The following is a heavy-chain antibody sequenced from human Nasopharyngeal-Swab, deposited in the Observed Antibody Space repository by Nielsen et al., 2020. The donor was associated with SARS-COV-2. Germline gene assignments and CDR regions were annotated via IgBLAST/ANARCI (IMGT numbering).Heavy chain of an antibody. J-gene: IGHJ4*02. Sequence: GESLKISCAASGFTFSSYAMSWVRQAPGKGLEWVSAITGNGGSTYYAGSVKGRFTISRDNSKNTLYLQMNSLRAEDTAVYYCAKELSSSWWYWGQGTLVTVSS. CDR2: ITGNGGST. CDR1: GFTFSSYA. V-gene: IGHV3-23*01. D-gene: IGHD6-13*01. CDR3: AKELSSSWWY.